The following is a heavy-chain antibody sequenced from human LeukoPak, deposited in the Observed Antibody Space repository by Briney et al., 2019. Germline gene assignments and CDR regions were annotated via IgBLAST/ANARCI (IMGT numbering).Heavy chain of an antibody. CDR3: ARDQDSPGLYYMDV. CDR2: ISSSGSTI. Sequence: PGGSLRLSCAASGFTFSSYEMNWVRQAPGKGLEWVSYISSSGSTIYYADSVKGRFTISRDNAKNSLYLQMNSLRAEDTAVYYCARDQDSPGLYYMDVWGKGTTVTISS. V-gene: IGHV3-48*03. CDR1: GFTFSSYE. J-gene: IGHJ6*03. D-gene: IGHD2-15*01.